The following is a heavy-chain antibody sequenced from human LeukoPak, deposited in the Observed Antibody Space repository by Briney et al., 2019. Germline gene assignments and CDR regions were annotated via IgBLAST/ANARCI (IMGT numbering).Heavy chain of an antibody. CDR1: GYTFTSYG. V-gene: IGHV1-18*01. D-gene: IGHD2-2*01. J-gene: IGHJ6*03. Sequence: ASVKVSCKASGYTFTSYGTSWVRQAPGQGLEWMGWISAYNGNTNYAQKLQGRVTMTTDTSTSTAYMELRSLRSDDTAVYYCARDCSSTSCYLGYMDVWGKGTTVTVSS. CDR2: ISAYNGNT. CDR3: ARDCSSTSCYLGYMDV.